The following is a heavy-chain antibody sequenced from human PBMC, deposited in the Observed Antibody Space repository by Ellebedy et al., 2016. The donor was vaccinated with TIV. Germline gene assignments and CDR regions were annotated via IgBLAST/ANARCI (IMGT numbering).Heavy chain of an antibody. CDR2: INDVVTT. D-gene: IGHD2-2*02. J-gene: IGHJ5*02. CDR3: ARCYTGTNWFDP. CDR1: GASLSGYQ. V-gene: IGHV4-34*01. Sequence: MPSETLSLTCAVYGASLSGYQWSWIRLSPEKGLQWIGEINDVVTTNYNPSLKSRVTISVDTSQIQFSLKLSSVTAAATAIYYCARCYTGTNWFDPWGQGTLVTVSS.